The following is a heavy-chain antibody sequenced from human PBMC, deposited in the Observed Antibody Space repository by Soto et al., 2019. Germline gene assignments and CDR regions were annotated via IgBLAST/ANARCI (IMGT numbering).Heavy chain of an antibody. CDR3: ARGEDAFFYYGLDV. CDR1: GDSITSSY. J-gene: IGHJ6*02. Sequence: QVQLQESGQRLVKPSATLSLICTVSGDSITSSYWSWIRRPPGKGLEWIGYMYDTGISGYTPSTSYNPSLKSRVTMSVDTSKNQFSLKLTSLTAADTAVYYCARGEDAFFYYGLDVWGQGITVTVSS. V-gene: IGHV4-59*01. CDR2: MYDTGISGYTPST.